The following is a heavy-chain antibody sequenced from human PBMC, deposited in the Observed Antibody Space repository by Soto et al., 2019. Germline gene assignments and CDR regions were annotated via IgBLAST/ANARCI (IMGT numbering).Heavy chain of an antibody. CDR1: EGTFSTYA. CDR2: VIPIFGAT. D-gene: IGHD2-2*01. Sequence: QVQLVQSGAEVKKPGSSVKVSGKSSEGTFSTYAISWVRQAPGQGLEWMGGVIPIFGATNYAQKFQGRVTIIADESSSTAYMELSSLRSEDTAVYYCARHARYCVSASCPDPLYYYYGLDVWGQGTTVTVSS. J-gene: IGHJ6*02. V-gene: IGHV1-69*12. CDR3: ARHARYCVSASCPDPLYYYYGLDV.